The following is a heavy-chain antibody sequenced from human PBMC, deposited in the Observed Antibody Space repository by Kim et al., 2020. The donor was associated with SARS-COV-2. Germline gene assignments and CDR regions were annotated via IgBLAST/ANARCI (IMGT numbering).Heavy chain of an antibody. V-gene: IGHV3-30*04. J-gene: IGHJ4*02. CDR1: GFTFSSYS. CDR2: ISYDGSNK. CDR3: ARGYGSGSYLVAY. Sequence: GGSLRLSCAAPGFTFSSYSMHWVRQAPGKGLEWVAVISYDGSNKYYADSVKGRFTISRDNYKNTLYLQMNSLSAEDTAVYYCARGYGSGSYLVAYWGQGTLVTVSS. D-gene: IGHD3-10*01.